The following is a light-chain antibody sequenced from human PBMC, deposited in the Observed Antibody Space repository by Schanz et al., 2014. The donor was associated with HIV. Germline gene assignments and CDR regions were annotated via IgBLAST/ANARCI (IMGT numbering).Light chain of an antibody. CDR2: GAS. CDR1: QSVSSSY. V-gene: IGKV3-20*01. Sequence: EIVLTQSPGSLSLSPGERATLSCRASQSVSSSYFAWYQQKPGQAPRLLIYGASSRATGIPDRFSGSGSGTDFTLTISSVEPEDFAVYYCQYFGNSGGTFGGGTKVEIK. J-gene: IGKJ4*01. CDR3: QYFGNSGGT.